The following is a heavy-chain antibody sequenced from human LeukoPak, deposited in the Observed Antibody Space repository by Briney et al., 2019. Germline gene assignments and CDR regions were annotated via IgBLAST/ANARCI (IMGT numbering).Heavy chain of an antibody. CDR1: GGSISSSSYY. J-gene: IGHJ4*02. CDR2: IYYSGST. V-gene: IGHV4-39*01. D-gene: IGHD3-22*01. Sequence: PSETLSLTCTVSGGSISSSSYYWGWIRQPPGKGLEWIGSIYYSGSTYYNPSLKSRVTISVDTSKNQFSLKLSSVTAADTAVYYCARHKSPTMIVVIPRAYFDYWGQGTLVTVSS. CDR3: ARHKSPTMIVVIPRAYFDY.